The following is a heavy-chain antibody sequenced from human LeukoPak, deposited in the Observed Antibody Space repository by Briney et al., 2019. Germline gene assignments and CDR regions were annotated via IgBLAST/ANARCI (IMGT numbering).Heavy chain of an antibody. D-gene: IGHD6-19*01. Sequence: GGSLRLSCAASGYTFGSYAMRWVRQARAKALEWVSAISGSGGSTNYSDSVKGRFTIHKDNSKDTLYLQMNSVRDDDAGVYYCARDHPGSGWYVDYWGLGTVVTVSS. CDR3: ARDHPGSGWYVDY. CDR2: ISGSGGST. J-gene: IGHJ4*02. V-gene: IGHV3-23*01. CDR1: GYTFGSYA.